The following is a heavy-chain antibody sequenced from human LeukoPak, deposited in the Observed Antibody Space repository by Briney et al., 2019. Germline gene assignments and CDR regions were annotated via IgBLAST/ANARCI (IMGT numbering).Heavy chain of an antibody. CDR1: GYTFTGYY. V-gene: IGHV1-2*02. J-gene: IGHJ6*03. Sequence: ASVKVSCKASGYTFTGYYMHWVRQAPGQGLEWMGWINPNSGGTNYAQKFQGRVTMTRDTSTSTAYMELSRLRSDDTAVYYCARGPSITMVRGGQWYYYMDVWGKGTTVTISS. CDR3: ARGPSITMVRGGQWYYYMDV. CDR2: INPNSGGT. D-gene: IGHD3-10*01.